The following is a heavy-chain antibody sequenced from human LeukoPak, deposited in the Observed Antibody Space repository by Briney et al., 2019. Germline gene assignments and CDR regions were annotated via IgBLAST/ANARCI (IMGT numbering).Heavy chain of an antibody. D-gene: IGHD4-17*01. CDR2: IIPIFGIA. Sequence: SVKVSCKASGGTFSSYAISWVRQAPGQGLEWMGRIIPIFGIANYAQKLQGRVTITADKSTSTAYMELSSLRSEDTAVYYCARMLSDGDYDDYWGQGTLVTVSS. CDR1: GGTFSSYA. V-gene: IGHV1-69*04. CDR3: ARMLSDGDYDDY. J-gene: IGHJ4*02.